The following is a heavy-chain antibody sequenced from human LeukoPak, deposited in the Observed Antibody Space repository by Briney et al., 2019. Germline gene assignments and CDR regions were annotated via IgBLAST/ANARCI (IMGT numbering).Heavy chain of an antibody. D-gene: IGHD5-12*01. CDR1: GGSINSYY. J-gene: IGHJ5*02. V-gene: IGHV4-59*01. Sequence: SETLSLTCSVSGGSINSYYWSWIRQPPGKGLEWIGNIYYTWSTNYNPSLQSRVTMSVDTSKNQFSLNVSSVTAADTAVYYCAREVATTHRGWFDPWGQGTLVTVSS. CDR2: IYYTWST. CDR3: AREVATTHRGWFDP.